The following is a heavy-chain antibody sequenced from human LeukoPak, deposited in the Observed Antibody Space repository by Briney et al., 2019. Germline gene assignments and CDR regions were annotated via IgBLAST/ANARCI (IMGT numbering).Heavy chain of an antibody. CDR2: IRYDGSNK. CDR3: AKDEGIAAAGTKTEFDF. V-gene: IGHV3-30*02. CDR1: GFTFSSYG. Sequence: GGSLRLSCAASGFTFSSYGMHWVRQAPGKGLEWVAFIRYDGSNKYYADSVKGRFTISRDNSKNTLYLQMNSLRAEDTAVYYCAKDEGIAAAGTKTEFDFWGQGTLVTVSS. D-gene: IGHD6-13*01. J-gene: IGHJ4*02.